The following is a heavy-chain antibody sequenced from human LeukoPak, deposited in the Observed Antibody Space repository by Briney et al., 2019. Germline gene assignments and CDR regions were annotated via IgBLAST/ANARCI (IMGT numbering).Heavy chain of an antibody. Sequence: GGSLRLSCAASGFTFSSYSMNWVRQAPGKGLEWVSSISSSSSYIYYADSVKGRFTISRDNAKNSLHLQMNSLRAEDTAVYYCAREDVVVVPAAMRPYYYGMDVWGKGTTVTVSS. J-gene: IGHJ6*04. D-gene: IGHD2-2*01. CDR2: ISSSSSYI. CDR1: GFTFSSYS. CDR3: AREDVVVVPAAMRPYYYGMDV. V-gene: IGHV3-21*01.